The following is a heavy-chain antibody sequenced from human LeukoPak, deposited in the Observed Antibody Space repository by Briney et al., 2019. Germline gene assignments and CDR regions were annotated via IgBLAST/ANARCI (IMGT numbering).Heavy chain of an antibody. D-gene: IGHD1-26*01. CDR2: TRNKANSYTT. CDR1: GFTVSSNY. Sequence: PGGSLRLSCAASGFTVSSNYMSWVRQAPGKGLEWVGRTRNKANSYTTEYAASVKGRFTISRDDSKNSLYLQMNSLKTEDTAVYYCARASEGTYYPYFDYWGQGTLVTVSS. CDR3: ARASEGTYYPYFDY. V-gene: IGHV3-72*01. J-gene: IGHJ4*02.